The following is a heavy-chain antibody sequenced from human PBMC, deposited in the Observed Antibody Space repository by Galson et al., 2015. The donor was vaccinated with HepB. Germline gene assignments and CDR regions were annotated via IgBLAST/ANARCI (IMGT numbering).Heavy chain of an antibody. J-gene: IGHJ3*02. D-gene: IGHD3-22*01. V-gene: IGHV3-30*04. CDR2: ISYDGSNK. CDR1: GFTFSSYA. CDR3: ARGYRNYYDSSGYDAFDI. Sequence: SLRLSCAASGFTFSSYAMSWVRQAPGKGLEWVAVISYDGSNKYYADSVKGRFTISRDNSKNTLYLQMNSLRAEDTAVYYCARGYRNYYDSSGYDAFDIWGQGTMVTVSS.